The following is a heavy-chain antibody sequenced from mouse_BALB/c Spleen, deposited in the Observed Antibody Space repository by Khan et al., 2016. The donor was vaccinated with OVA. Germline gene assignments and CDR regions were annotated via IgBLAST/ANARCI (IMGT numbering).Heavy chain of an antibody. Sequence: EVQLQESGPGLVKPSQSLSLTCTVTGFSITSDDVWNCIRQFPGNKLEWMVDINYSGGTSYLPSLKSRISITRDTSKNQFFLQLNSVTTEDSATYYCARWFAYWGQGTLVTVS. V-gene: IGHV3-2*02. CDR3: ARWFAY. J-gene: IGHJ3*01. CDR1: GFSITSDDV. CDR2: INYSGGT.